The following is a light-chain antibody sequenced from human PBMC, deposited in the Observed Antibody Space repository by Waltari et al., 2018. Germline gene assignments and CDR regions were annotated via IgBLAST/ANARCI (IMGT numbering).Light chain of an antibody. CDR3: QQYHSWPPYT. CDR2: GAS. Sequence: SASQNGATRLAWFQQKPGQAPRLLSYGASTRAPGAPVRFSGSGSGTEFTLTITNLQFEDSALFFCQQYHSWPPYTFGQGTKLEIK. J-gene: IGKJ2*01. CDR1: QNGATR. V-gene: IGKV3-15*01.